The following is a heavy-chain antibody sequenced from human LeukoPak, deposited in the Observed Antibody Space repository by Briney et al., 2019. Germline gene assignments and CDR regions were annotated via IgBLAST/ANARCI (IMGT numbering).Heavy chain of an antibody. CDR2: INSDGSSI. J-gene: IGHJ4*02. CDR3: ARSRLYDGDVIDY. Sequence: GGSLRLSCAASGFSFSSYWMRWVRQAPGKGLVWVSRINSDGSSITYADSVKGRFTISRDNAKNTLYLQMNSLRAEDTAVYYCARSRLYDGDVIDYWGQGTLVTVSS. D-gene: IGHD3-10*01. CDR1: GFSFSSYW. V-gene: IGHV3-74*03.